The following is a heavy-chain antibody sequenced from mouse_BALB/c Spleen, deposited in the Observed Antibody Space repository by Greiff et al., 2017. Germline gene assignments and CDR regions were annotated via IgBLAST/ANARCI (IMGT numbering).Heavy chain of an antibody. D-gene: IGHD2-3*01. V-gene: IGHV2-9-2*01. Sequence: QVQLKESGPGLVAPSQSLSITCTVSGFSLTSYDISWIRQPPGKGLEWLGVIWTGGGTNYNSAFMSRLSISKDNSKSQVFLKMNSLQTDDTAIYYCVRGWGLLRYAMDYWGQGTSVTVSS. CDR2: IWTGGGT. CDR3: VRGWGLLRYAMDY. CDR1: GFSLTSYD. J-gene: IGHJ4*01.